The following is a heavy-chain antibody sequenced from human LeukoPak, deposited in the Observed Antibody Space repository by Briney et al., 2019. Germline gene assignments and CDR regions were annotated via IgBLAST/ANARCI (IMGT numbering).Heavy chain of an antibody. D-gene: IGHD3-22*01. J-gene: IGHJ4*02. CDR3: AREGTFYYDSSGPYYFDP. V-gene: IGHV4-61*02. Sequence: SQTLSLTCAVSGGSINRGAFYWSWIRQPAGKGLEWIGRIYPSGTTNYNPSLKSRVTISLDTSKNQFSLKLSSATAADTAVYYCAREGTFYYDSSGPYYFDPWGQGTLVTVSS. CDR2: IYPSGTT. CDR1: GGSINRGAFY.